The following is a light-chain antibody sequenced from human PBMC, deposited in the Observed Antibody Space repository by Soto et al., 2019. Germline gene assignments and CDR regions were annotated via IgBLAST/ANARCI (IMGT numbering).Light chain of an antibody. V-gene: IGLV2-23*01. J-gene: IGLJ3*02. CDR1: SSDVGNYNV. Sequence: QSALTQPASVSGSPGQSITISCTGTSSDVGNYNVVSWYQQHPGKAPKLMIYEGSKRPSGLSNRFSGSKSGNTASLTISGLQAEDEADYYCCSYAGSSTLFGGGTKVTVL. CDR3: CSYAGSSTL. CDR2: EGS.